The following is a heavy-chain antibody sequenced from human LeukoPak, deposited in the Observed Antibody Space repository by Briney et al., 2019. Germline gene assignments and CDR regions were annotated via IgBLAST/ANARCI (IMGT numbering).Heavy chain of an antibody. CDR2: IIPIFGTA. Sequence: SVEVSCKASGGTFSSYAISWVRQAPGQGLEWMGGIIPIFGTANYAQKFQGRVTITADESTSTAYMELSSLRSEDTAVYYCARTRRDGYNTYNWFDPWGQGTLVTVSS. CDR1: GGTFSSYA. J-gene: IGHJ5*02. CDR3: ARTRRDGYNTYNWFDP. D-gene: IGHD5-24*01. V-gene: IGHV1-69*13.